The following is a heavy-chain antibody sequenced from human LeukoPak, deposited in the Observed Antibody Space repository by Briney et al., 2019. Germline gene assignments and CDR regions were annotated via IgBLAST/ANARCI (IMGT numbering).Heavy chain of an antibody. CDR1: GYTFTGYY. D-gene: IGHD2/OR15-2a*01. CDR2: INPNSGGT. J-gene: IGHJ4*02. V-gene: IGHV1-2*02. CDR3: ARVLISKPPGAYFDY. Sequence: GASVKVSCKASGYTFTGYYMHWVRQAPGQGLEWMGWINPNSGGTNYAQKFQGRVTMTRDTSISTAYMELSRLRSDDTAVYYCARVLISKPPGAYFDYWGQGTLVTVSS.